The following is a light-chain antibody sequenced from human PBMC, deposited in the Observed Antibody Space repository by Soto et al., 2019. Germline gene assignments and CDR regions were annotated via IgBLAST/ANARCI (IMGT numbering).Light chain of an antibody. CDR2: WAP. Sequence: DIVMTQSPDSLAVSLGERATINCKSSQSVLYSPNNKNYLAWYQQKPGQPPKLLIYWAPTRESGVPDRFSGSGSGTDFTLTISSLQAEDVAVYYCQQYYSSPHTFGQGTKLEIK. CDR3: QQYYSSPHT. V-gene: IGKV4-1*01. CDR1: QSVLYSPNNKNY. J-gene: IGKJ2*01.